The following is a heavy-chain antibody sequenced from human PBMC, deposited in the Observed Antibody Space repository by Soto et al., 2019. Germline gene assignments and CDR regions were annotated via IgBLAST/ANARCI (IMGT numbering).Heavy chain of an antibody. CDR3: TRGPRPSSSGTGAY. Sequence: GGSLRLSCAASGFTFSSYGMHWVRQVPGKRPVWLARINEDGSTTTYADYVTGRFTISRDNDKNTLYLQLDSLRVEDSALYYCTRGPRPSSSGTGAYWGQGSLVTVSS. D-gene: IGHD1-26*01. V-gene: IGHV3-74*03. CDR2: INEDGSTT. CDR1: GFTFSSYG. J-gene: IGHJ4*02.